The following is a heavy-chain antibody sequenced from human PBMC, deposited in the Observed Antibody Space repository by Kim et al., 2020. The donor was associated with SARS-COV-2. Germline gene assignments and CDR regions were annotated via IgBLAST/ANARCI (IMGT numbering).Heavy chain of an antibody. Sequence: GGSLRLSCAASGFAFSNYGMHWVRQAPGKGLEWVAVISYEGSKKYYADSVKGRFTISRDNSKNTLYLQMNSLRAEDTAVYYCARDSSYGSGSYFNFDYWGQGTLVTASS. V-gene: IGHV3-33*05. D-gene: IGHD3-10*01. J-gene: IGHJ4*02. CDR2: ISYEGSKK. CDR3: ARDSSYGSGSYFNFDY. CDR1: GFAFSNYG.